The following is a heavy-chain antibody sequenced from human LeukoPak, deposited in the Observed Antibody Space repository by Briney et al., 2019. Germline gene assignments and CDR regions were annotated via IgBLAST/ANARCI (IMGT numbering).Heavy chain of an antibody. CDR1: GGSISSSSAY. V-gene: IGHV4-39*01. CDR3: VSPRGFSYGYFDY. D-gene: IGHD5-18*01. CDR2: IYYSKNT. J-gene: IGHJ4*02. Sequence: KPXETLSLTCTVSGGSISSSSAYWGWIRQPPGKGLEWIGSIYYSKNTYYNPSLKSRVTISEDTSKNQFSLTLGSVSATDTAVYYCVSPRGFSYGYFDYWGQGTLVTVSS.